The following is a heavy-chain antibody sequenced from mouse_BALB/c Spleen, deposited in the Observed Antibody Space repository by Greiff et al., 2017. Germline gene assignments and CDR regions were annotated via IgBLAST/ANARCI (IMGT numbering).Heavy chain of an antibody. CDR3: ARRGDYNWFAY. CDR2: ISSGSSTI. V-gene: IGHV5-17*02. J-gene: IGHJ3*01. CDR1: GFTFSSFG. Sequence: DVHLVESGGGLVQPGGSRKLSCAASGFTFSSFGMHWVRQAPEKGLEWVAYISSGSSTIYYADTVKGRFTISRDNPKNTLFLQMTSLRYEDTAMYYCARRGDYNWFAYWGQGTLVTVSA. D-gene: IGHD2-4*01.